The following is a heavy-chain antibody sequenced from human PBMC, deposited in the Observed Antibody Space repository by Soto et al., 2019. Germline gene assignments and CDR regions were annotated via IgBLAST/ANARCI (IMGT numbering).Heavy chain of an antibody. V-gene: IGHV4-4*02. CDR1: GGSISSSNW. CDR2: IYHRGST. J-gene: IGHJ4*02. Sequence: QVQLQESGPGLVKPSGTLSLTCAVSGGSISSSNWWSWVRQPPGKGLEWFGEIYHRGSTNYNPSLQRRVTISVDKSKNQFCLTLSSVTAADKAVYYCARCIVAVGPIAYWGQGTLVTVSS. D-gene: IGHD6-13*01. CDR3: ARCIVAVGPIAY.